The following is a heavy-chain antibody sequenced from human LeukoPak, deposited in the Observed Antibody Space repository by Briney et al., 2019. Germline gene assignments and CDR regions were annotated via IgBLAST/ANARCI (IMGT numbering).Heavy chain of an antibody. CDR3: TKHTSITYANFDY. D-gene: IGHD2-2*01. Sequence: PSETLSLTCTVSGGSMSGAYWSWIRQPPGKGLEWIGYVFFTGNTNYNPSLGGRLTISVDTSRSQFSLQLNSVTAAYTPVYYCTKHTSITYANFDYWGQGTLVTVSS. V-gene: IGHV4-59*08. J-gene: IGHJ4*02. CDR1: GGSMSGAY. CDR2: VFFTGNT.